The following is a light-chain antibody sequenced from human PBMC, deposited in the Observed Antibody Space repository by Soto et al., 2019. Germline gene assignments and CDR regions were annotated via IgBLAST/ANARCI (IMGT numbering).Light chain of an antibody. CDR2: SNN. Sequence: QSVLTQPPSASGAPGQRVTISCSGSSSNIGSNTVNWYQQLLGTAPKLLIYSNNQRPSGVPDRFSGSKSGTSASLAISGLQSEDEADYYCAAWDDSLNALFGTGTKVTVL. J-gene: IGLJ1*01. V-gene: IGLV1-44*01. CDR1: SSNIGSNT. CDR3: AAWDDSLNAL.